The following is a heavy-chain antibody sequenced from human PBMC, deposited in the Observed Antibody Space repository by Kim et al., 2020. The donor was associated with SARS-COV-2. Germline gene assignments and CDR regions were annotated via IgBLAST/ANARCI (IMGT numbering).Heavy chain of an antibody. V-gene: IGHV3-48*02. J-gene: IGHJ3*02. CDR1: GFTFSAYD. CDR2: ITKSSTTK. Sequence: GGSLRLSCATSGFTFSAYDMNWVRQAPGKGLEWLSFITKSSTTKYYADSVEGRFTISRDNAKNSLYLQMNSLRDEDTALYYCVRDRMGGAFDKCGPGTMGTVSS. CDR3: VRDRMGGAFDK. D-gene: IGHD3-16*01.